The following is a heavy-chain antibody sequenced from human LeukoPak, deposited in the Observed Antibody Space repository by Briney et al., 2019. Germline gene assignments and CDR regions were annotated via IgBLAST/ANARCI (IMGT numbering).Heavy chain of an antibody. Sequence: SETLSLTCTVSGGSISSGSYYWSWIRQPAGKGLEWIGRIYTSGSTNYNPSLKSRVTISVDTSKNQFSLKLSSVTAADTAVYYCARGDYVWGSYRTLDYWGQGTLVTVSS. CDR2: IYTSGST. CDR1: GGSISSGSYY. D-gene: IGHD3-16*02. CDR3: ARGDYVWGSYRTLDY. V-gene: IGHV4-61*02. J-gene: IGHJ4*02.